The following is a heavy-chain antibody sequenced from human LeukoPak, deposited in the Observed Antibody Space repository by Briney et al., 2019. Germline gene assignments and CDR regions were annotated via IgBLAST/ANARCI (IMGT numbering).Heavy chain of an antibody. CDR3: ARVDDPYYDGPLLAFDI. CDR2: IIPILGIA. V-gene: IGHV1-69*04. CDR1: GGTFSSYA. D-gene: IGHD3-22*01. Sequence: SVKVSCKASGGTFSSYAISWVRQAPGQGLEWMGRIIPILGIANYARKFQGRVTITADKSTSTAYMELSSLRSEDTAVYYCARVDDPYYDGPLLAFDIWGQGTMVTVSS. J-gene: IGHJ3*02.